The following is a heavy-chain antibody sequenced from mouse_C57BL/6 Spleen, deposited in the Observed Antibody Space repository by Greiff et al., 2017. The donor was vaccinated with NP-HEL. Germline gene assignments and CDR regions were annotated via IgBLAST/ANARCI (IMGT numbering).Heavy chain of an antibody. CDR2: IDPETGGT. Sequence: QVQLQQSGAELVRPGASVTLSCKASGYTFTDYEMHWVKQTPVHGLEWIGAIDPETGGTAYNQKFKGKAILTADKSSSTAYMELRSLTSEDSAVYYCTDSYDYDVLDYWGQGTTLTVSS. D-gene: IGHD2-4*01. J-gene: IGHJ2*01. CDR3: TDSYDYDVLDY. V-gene: IGHV1-15*01. CDR1: GYTFTDYE.